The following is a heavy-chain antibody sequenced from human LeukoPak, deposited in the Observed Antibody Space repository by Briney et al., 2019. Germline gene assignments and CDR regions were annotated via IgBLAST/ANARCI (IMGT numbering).Heavy chain of an antibody. CDR2: IDSSGGYM. CDR3: AKARGMGDGYNLDYYYMDV. CDR1: GFTFNTYS. J-gene: IGHJ6*03. V-gene: IGHV3-21*04. D-gene: IGHD5-24*01. Sequence: GGSLRLSCEASGFTFNTYSMNWARQAPGKGLEWVSSIDSSGGYMFYADSVKGRFTISRDNSKNTLYLQMNSLRAEDTAVYYCAKARGMGDGYNLDYYYMDVWGKGTTVTISS.